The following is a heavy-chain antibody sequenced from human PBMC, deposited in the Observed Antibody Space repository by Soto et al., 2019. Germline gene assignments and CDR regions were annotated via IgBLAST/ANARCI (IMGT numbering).Heavy chain of an antibody. J-gene: IGHJ4*02. CDR1: SGSISSSNYY. Sequence: SETLSLTCTVSSGSISSSNYYWGWIRQPPGKGLEWIGSIYYSGSTYYNPSLKSRVTISVDTSKNQFSLELSSVTDADTALYYCARYGRDTSVVVMWRTFDYWGQGTLVTVSS. D-gene: IGHD5-18*01. CDR2: IYYSGST. V-gene: IGHV4-39*01. CDR3: ARYGRDTSVVVMWRTFDY.